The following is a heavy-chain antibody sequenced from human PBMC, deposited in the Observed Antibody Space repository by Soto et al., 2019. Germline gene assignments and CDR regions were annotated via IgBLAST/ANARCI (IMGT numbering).Heavy chain of an antibody. D-gene: IGHD1-26*01. CDR3: ASLEKWELLPWDY. V-gene: IGHV3-23*01. CDR1: GFTFSSYA. CDR2: ISGSGGST. Sequence: EVQLLESGGGLVQPGGSLRLSCAASGFTFSSYAMSWVRQAPGKGLEWVSAISGSGGSTYYADSVKGRFTISRDNSKNTLYLQMNSLRAEDTAVYYCASLEKWELLPWDYWGQGTLVTVSS. J-gene: IGHJ4*02.